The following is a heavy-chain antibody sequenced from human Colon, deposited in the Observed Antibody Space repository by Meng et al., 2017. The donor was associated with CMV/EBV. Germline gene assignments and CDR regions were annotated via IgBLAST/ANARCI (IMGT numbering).Heavy chain of an antibody. D-gene: IGHD2-21*02. CDR1: KGTFTSYP. J-gene: IGHJ4*02. CDR3: ARVICGGDCYLDY. CDR2: IITISGTT. V-gene: IGHV1-69*01. Sequence: VQLEQSGARVKNPGSSVKVSCKASKGTFTSYPISWVRQGPGQGFEWVGGIITISGTTDYAQKFQGRVTITADESTSTAYMKLSNLRSEDTAIYYCARVICGGDCYLDYWGRGTLVTVSS.